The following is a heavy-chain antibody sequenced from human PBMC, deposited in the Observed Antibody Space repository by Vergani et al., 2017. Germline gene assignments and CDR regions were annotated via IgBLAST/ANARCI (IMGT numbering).Heavy chain of an antibody. V-gene: IGHV3-30*02. Sequence: QVQLVESAGGVVQPGGSLRLSCPASGFTFSNLGMNWIRQAPDKGLEWLAYIGKDGINTRYRDAVKGRFTVSRDNSKDILYLQMDSLRSEDTALYYCAKYLRDSTDGLPDSWGPGTLVIVSS. J-gene: IGHJ4*02. CDR3: AKYLRDSTDGLPDS. CDR1: GFTFSNLG. D-gene: IGHD2-21*02. CDR2: IGKDGINT.